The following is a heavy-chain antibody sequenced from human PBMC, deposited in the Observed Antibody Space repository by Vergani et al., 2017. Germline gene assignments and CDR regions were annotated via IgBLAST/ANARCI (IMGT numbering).Heavy chain of an antibody. V-gene: IGHV3-23*04. CDR1: GFTFIMHA. D-gene: IGHD3-3*01. CDR2: LSASDRRT. J-gene: IGHJ6*03. CDR3: AGDHTIFYYYYVAF. Sequence: EVQLVESGGDLVQPGGSLRLSCAASGFTFIMHAMSWVRQAPGKGLEWVSTLSASDRRTHYADSVKGRFTISRDNAKNSLYLQMNSLRAEDTAVYYCAGDHTIFYYYYVAFWGNGTMVIVSS.